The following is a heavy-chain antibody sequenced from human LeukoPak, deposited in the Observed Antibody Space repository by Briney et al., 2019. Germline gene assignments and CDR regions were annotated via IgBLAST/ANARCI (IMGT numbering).Heavy chain of an antibody. D-gene: IGHD3-10*01. CDR3: ARIAVWFGELLGNYYYGMDV. J-gene: IGHJ6*02. Sequence: ASVKVSCKASGYTFTGYYMHWVRQAPGQGLEWMGWINPNSGGTNYAQKFQGRVTMTRDTSISTAYMELSRLRSEDTAVYYCARIAVWFGELLGNYYYGMDVWGQGTTVTVSS. CDR1: GYTFTGYY. CDR2: INPNSGGT. V-gene: IGHV1-2*02.